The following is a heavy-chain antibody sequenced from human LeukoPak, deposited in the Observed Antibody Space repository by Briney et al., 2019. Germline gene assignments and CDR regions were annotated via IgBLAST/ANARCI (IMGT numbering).Heavy chain of an antibody. Sequence: ASVKVSCKASGYTFTSYYMHWVRQAPGQGLEWMGIINPSGGSTSYAQKFQGRVTMTRDTSTSTVYMELSILRSEDTAVYYCAREGCSSTSCYTGYYGMDVWGQGTTVTVSS. V-gene: IGHV1-46*01. CDR1: GYTFTSYY. J-gene: IGHJ6*02. CDR2: INPSGGST. D-gene: IGHD2-2*02. CDR3: AREGCSSTSCYTGYYGMDV.